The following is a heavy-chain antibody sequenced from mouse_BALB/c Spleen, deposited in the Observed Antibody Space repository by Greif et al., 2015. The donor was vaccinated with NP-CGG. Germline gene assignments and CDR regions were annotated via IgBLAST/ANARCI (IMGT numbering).Heavy chain of an antibody. Sequence: QVQLKQSGAELAKPGASVKMSCKASGYTFTSYWMHWVKQRPGQGLEWIGYINPSTGYTEYNQKFKDKATLTADKSSSTAYMQLSSLTSEDSAVYYCARSGGNYYFDYWGQGTTLTVSS. CDR3: ARSGGNYYFDY. CDR2: INPSTGYT. V-gene: IGHV1-7*01. J-gene: IGHJ2*01. D-gene: IGHD2-1*01. CDR1: GYTFTSYW.